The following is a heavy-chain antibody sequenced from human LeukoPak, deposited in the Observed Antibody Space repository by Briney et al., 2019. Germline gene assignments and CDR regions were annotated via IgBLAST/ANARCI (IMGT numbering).Heavy chain of an antibody. Sequence: ASVKVSCKASGYTFTSYGISWVRQAPGQGLEWMGWISAYNGNTNYAQKLQGRVTMTTDTSTSTAYMELRSLRSDDTAVYYCASRYDGDYGYNWFDPWGQGTLVTVSS. V-gene: IGHV1-18*01. D-gene: IGHD4-17*01. CDR3: ASRYDGDYGYNWFDP. CDR2: ISAYNGNT. CDR1: GYTFTSYG. J-gene: IGHJ5*02.